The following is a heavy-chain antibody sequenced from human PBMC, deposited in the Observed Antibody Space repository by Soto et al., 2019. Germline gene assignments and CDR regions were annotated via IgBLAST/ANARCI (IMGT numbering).Heavy chain of an antibody. CDR2: IYYSGST. D-gene: IGHD3-3*01. CDR3: ARVKEENDFYFDY. J-gene: IGHJ4*02. CDR1: GGSISSGDYY. V-gene: IGHV4-30-4*01. Sequence: SETLSLTCTVSGGSISSGDYYWSWIRQPPGKGLEWIGYIYYSGSTYHNPSLKSRVTISVDTSKNQFSLKLSSVTAADTAVYYCARVKEENDFYFDYWGQGTLVTVSS.